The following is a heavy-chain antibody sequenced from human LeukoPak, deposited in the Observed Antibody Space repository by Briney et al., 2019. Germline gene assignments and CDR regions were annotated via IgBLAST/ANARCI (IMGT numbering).Heavy chain of an antibody. CDR2: IHYTGST. D-gene: IGHD3-22*01. CDR1: GGSIRTYY. CDR3: APYDSSITATYFDY. Sequence: SETLSLTCTVSGGSIRTYYWSCIPQPPGKGLEWIGYIHYTGSTYYNPSLKSRVTMSVDTSKNQFSLRLNSVTDADTAVYYCAPYDSSITATYFDYWGQGTLVTVSP. J-gene: IGHJ4*02. V-gene: IGHV4-59*01.